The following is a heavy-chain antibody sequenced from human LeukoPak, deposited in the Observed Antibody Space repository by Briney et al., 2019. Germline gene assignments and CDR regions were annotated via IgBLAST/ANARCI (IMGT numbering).Heavy chain of an antibody. J-gene: IGHJ4*02. Sequence: GESLKISCKGSGYSFTSYWIGWVRQMPGKGLEWMGIIYPGDSDTRYSPSFQGQVTISADKSISTAYLQWSSLKASDTAMYHCARLERDGYTTYYFDYWGQGTLVTVSS. V-gene: IGHV5-51*01. CDR1: GYSFTSYW. CDR3: ARLERDGYTTYYFDY. D-gene: IGHD5-24*01. CDR2: IYPGDSDT.